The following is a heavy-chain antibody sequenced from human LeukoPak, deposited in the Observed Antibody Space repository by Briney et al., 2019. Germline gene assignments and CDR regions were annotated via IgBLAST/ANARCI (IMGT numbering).Heavy chain of an antibody. J-gene: IGHJ4*02. D-gene: IGHD6-19*01. CDR2: INSDGSST. CDR3: ATAVQWLINY. CDR1: GFTFSSYW. Sequence: PGGSLRLSCAASGFTFSSYWMRWVRQAPGKGLVWVSRINSDGSSTSYADSVKGRFTISRDNAKNSLYLQMNSLRAEDTAVYYCATAVQWLINYWGQGTLVTVSS. V-gene: IGHV3-74*01.